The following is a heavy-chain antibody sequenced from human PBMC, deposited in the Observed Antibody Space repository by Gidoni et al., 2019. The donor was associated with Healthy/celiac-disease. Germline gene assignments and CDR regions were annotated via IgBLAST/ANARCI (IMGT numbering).Heavy chain of an antibody. V-gene: IGHV3-21*01. CDR1: GFTFSSYS. J-gene: IGHJ3*02. CDR2: ISSSSSYI. Sequence: EVQLVESGGGLVMPGGSLRLSCAAFGFTFSSYSMNWVRQAPGKGLEWVSSISSSSSYIYYADSVKGRFTISRDNAKNSLYLQMNSLRAEDTAVYYCARDGPSTAAGEAFDIWGQGTMVTVSS. CDR3: ARDGPSTAAGEAFDI. D-gene: IGHD6-13*01.